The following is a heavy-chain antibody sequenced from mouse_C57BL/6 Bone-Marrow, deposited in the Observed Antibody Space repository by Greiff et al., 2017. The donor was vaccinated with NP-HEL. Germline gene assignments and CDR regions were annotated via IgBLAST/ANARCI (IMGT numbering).Heavy chain of an antibody. V-gene: IGHV1-5*01. CDR1: GYTFTSYW. CDR2: IYPGNSDT. Sequence: VQLQQSGTVLARPGASVKMSCKTSGYTFTSYWMHWVKQRPGQGLEWIGAIYPGNSDTSYNQKFKGKAKLTAVTSASTAYMELSSLTNEDSAVYYGTRSETGTCYAMDYWGQGTSVTVSS. J-gene: IGHJ4*01. D-gene: IGHD4-1*01. CDR3: TRSETGTCYAMDY.